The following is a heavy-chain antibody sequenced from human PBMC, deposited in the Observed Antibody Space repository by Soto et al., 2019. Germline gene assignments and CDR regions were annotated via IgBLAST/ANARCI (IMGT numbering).Heavy chain of an antibody. D-gene: IGHD3-10*01. J-gene: IGHJ6*02. CDR1: GFTFSSYA. V-gene: IGHV3-23*01. CDR2: ISGSGGST. Sequence: GGSLRLSCAASGFTFSSYAMGWVRQAPGKGLEWVSAISGSGGSTYYADSVKGRFTISRDNSRNTLYLQMNILRAEDTAVYYCASQELLWFGELSKASYGMDVWCQGTTVTVSS. CDR3: ASQELLWFGELSKASYGMDV.